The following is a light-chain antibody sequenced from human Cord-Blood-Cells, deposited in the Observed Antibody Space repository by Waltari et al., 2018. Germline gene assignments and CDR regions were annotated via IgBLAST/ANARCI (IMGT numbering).Light chain of an antibody. Sequence: QSVLTQPPSASATPGQRVTISCSGSSSNIGSNTVNWYQQLPGTAPNLLIYSNNQRPSGVPDRFSGSKSGTSASLAISGLQSEDEADYYCAAWDDSLNGHVFGTGTKVTVL. CDR2: SNN. V-gene: IGLV1-44*01. J-gene: IGLJ1*01. CDR1: SSNIGSNT. CDR3: AAWDDSLNGHV.